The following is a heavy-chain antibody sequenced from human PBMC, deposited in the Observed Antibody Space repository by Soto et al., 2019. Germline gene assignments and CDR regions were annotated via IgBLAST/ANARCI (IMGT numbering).Heavy chain of an antibody. CDR1: GGSISSSSYY. D-gene: IGHD3-3*01. J-gene: IGHJ6*02. Sequence: ETLSLTCTVSGGSISSSSYYWGWIRQPPGKGLEWIGSIYYSGSTYYNPSLKSRVTISVDTSKNQFSLKLSSVTAADTAVYYCARQASYDFWSGYYYYYYGMDVWGQGTTVTVSS. CDR3: ARQASYDFWSGYYYYYYGMDV. CDR2: IYYSGST. V-gene: IGHV4-39*01.